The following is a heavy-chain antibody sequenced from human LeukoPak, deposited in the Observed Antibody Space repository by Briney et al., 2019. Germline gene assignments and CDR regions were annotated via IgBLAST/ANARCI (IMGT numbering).Heavy chain of an antibody. CDR3: ARGHSSFDP. D-gene: IGHD3-16*01. J-gene: IGHJ5*02. CDR2: IKSRGGGGTA. V-gene: IGHV3-15*01. Sequence: GGSLRLSCAASGFNFNDAWMSWVRQAPGKGLEWIGHIKSRGGGGTADYAAPVKGRFTISRDDSKNMVYLQMNSLRAEDTAVYYCARGHSSFDPWGQGTLVTVSS. CDR1: GFNFNDAW.